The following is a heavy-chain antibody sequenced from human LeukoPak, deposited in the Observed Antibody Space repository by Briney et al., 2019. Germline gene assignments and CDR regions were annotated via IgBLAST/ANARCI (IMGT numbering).Heavy chain of an antibody. V-gene: IGHV4-39*01. CDR2: IYYSGST. CDR3: ARAPKWASTYYYDSN. Sequence: PSETPSLTCTVSGGSISSSSYYWGWIRQPPGKGLEWIGSIYYSGSTYYNPSLKSRVTISVDTSKNQFSLKLSSVTAADTAVYYCARAPKWASTYYYDSNWGQGTLVTVSS. D-gene: IGHD3-22*01. CDR1: GGSISSSSYY. J-gene: IGHJ4*02.